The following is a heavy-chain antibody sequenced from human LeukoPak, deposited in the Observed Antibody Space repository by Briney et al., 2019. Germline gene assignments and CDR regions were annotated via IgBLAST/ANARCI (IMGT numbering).Heavy chain of an antibody. CDR2: ISDNAGGT. V-gene: IGHV3-23*01. CDR1: GFTLSNYG. Sequence: GGCLRLSCAASGFTLSNYGMTWVGQAPGKGLEWVSSISDNAGGTFYADSVKGRFTISRDNSKNTLYLQMNSLRAEDTAVYYCAKDRVRWALEYWGQGTLVTVSS. CDR3: AKDRVRWALEY. J-gene: IGHJ4*02. D-gene: IGHD2/OR15-2a*01.